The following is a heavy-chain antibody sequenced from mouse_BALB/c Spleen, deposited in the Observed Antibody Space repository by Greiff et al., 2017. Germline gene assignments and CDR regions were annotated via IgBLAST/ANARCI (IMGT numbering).Heavy chain of an antibody. CDR2: ISSGSSTI. CDR1: GFTFSSFG. CDR3: ARGGNYVGY. D-gene: IGHD2-14*01. V-gene: IGHV5-17*02. Sequence: EVKLVESGGGLVQPGGSRKLSCAASGFTFSSFGMHWVRQAPEKGLEWVAYISSGSSTIYYADTVKGRFTISRDNPKNTLFLQMTSLRSEDTAMYYCARGGNYVGYWGQGTTLTVSS. J-gene: IGHJ2*01.